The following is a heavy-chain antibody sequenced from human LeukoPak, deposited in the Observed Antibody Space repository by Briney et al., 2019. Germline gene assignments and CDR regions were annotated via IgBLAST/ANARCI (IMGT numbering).Heavy chain of an antibody. V-gene: IGHV3-21*01. D-gene: IGHD3-22*01. J-gene: IGHJ4*02. CDR1: GFTFSSYS. Sequence: GGSLRLSCAASGFTFSSYSMNWVRQAPGKGLEWVSSISSSSSYIYYADSVKGRFTISRENAKNSLYLQMNSLRAGDTAVYYCARGGYDSRAYWPPYDYGARETRVTVPS. CDR2: ISSSSSYI. CDR3: ARGGYDSRAYWPPYDY.